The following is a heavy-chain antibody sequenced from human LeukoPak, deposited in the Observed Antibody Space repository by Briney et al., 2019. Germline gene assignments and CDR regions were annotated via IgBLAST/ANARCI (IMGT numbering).Heavy chain of an antibody. J-gene: IGHJ3*02. Sequence: GASVKVSCKASGYTFTGYYMHWVRQAPGQGLEWMGWINPNSGGTNYAQKFQGRVTMTRDTSISTAYMELSRLRSDDTAVYYCARGSHPSQYYYDSSGYYYDAFDIRGQGTMVTVSS. CDR3: ARGSHPSQYYYDSSGYYYDAFDI. D-gene: IGHD3-22*01. V-gene: IGHV1-2*02. CDR2: INPNSGGT. CDR1: GYTFTGYY.